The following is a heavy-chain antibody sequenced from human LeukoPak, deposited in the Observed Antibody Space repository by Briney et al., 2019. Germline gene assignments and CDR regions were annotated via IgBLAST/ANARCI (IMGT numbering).Heavy chain of an antibody. D-gene: IGHD3-10*01. CDR2: INAGNGNT. Sequence: ASVKVSCKASGYTFTSYYMHWVRQAPGQGLEWMGWINAGNGNTKYSQEFQGRVTITRDTSASTAYMELSSLRSEDMAVYYCARGMLYGSGSYYPPDYWGQGTLVTVSS. CDR3: ARGMLYGSGSYYPPDY. V-gene: IGHV1-3*03. CDR1: GYTFTSYY. J-gene: IGHJ4*02.